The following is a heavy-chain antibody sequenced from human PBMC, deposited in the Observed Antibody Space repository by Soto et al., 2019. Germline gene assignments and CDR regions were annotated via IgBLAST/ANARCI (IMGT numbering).Heavy chain of an antibody. V-gene: IGHV1-69*13. Sequence: SVKVSCKASGGTFSSYAISWVRQAPGQGLEWMGGIIPIFGTANYAQKFQGRVTITADESTSTAYMELSSLRSEDTAVYYCARVYDFWSGTYGMDVWGQGITVTVSS. J-gene: IGHJ6*02. D-gene: IGHD3-3*01. CDR2: IIPIFGTA. CDR1: GGTFSSYA. CDR3: ARVYDFWSGTYGMDV.